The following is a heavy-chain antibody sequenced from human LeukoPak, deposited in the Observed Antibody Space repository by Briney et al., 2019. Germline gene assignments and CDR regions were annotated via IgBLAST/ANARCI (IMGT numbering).Heavy chain of an antibody. D-gene: IGHD3-10*01. V-gene: IGHV3-11*01. Sequence: GGSLRLSCAASGFTFSDYYMSWIRQAPGKGLEWVSYISSSSGSTIYYADSVKGRFTISRDNAKNSLYLQMNSLRAEDTAVYYCARDPVWFGELMAAFDIWGQGTMVTVSS. J-gene: IGHJ3*02. CDR2: ISSSSGSTI. CDR1: GFTFSDYY. CDR3: ARDPVWFGELMAAFDI.